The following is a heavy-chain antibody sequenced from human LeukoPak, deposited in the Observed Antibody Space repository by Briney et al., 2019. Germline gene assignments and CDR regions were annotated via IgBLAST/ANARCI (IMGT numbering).Heavy chain of an antibody. Sequence: PGGSLRLSCAASGFTFSSYVMSWVRQAPGKGLEWVSAISGSGGSTYYADSVKGRFTISRDNSKNSLYLQMSSLGAEDTAVYYCARDGTAAGLYFDLWGQGTLVTVSS. CDR2: ISGSGGST. CDR3: ARDGTAAGLYFDL. J-gene: IGHJ4*01. CDR1: GFTFSSYV. D-gene: IGHD6-13*01. V-gene: IGHV3-23*01.